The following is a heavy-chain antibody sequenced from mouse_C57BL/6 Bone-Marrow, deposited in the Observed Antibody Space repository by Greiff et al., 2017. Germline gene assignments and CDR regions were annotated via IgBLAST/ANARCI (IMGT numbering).Heavy chain of an antibody. Sequence: VQLQQPGAELVRPGSSVKLSCKASGYTFTSYWMDWVKQRPGQGLEWIGNIYPSDSETHYNQKFKDKATLTVDKSSSTAYMQLSSLTSEDSAVYYGARKHYYGSSSYFDYWGQGTTLTVSS. J-gene: IGHJ2*01. CDR3: ARKHYYGSSSYFDY. D-gene: IGHD1-1*01. CDR1: GYTFTSYW. CDR2: IYPSDSET. V-gene: IGHV1-61*01.